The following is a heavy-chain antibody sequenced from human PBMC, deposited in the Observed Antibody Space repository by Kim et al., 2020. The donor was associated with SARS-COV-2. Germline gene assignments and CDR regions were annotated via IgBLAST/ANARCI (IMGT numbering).Heavy chain of an antibody. Sequence: SETLSLTCTVSGGSISSYYWSWIRQPPGKGLEWIGYIYYSGSTNYNPSLKSRVTISVDTSKNQFSLKLSSVTAADTAGYYCACQYYGSGSPPGYWGQGTLVTVSS. D-gene: IGHD3-10*01. CDR2: IYYSGST. CDR3: ACQYYGSGSPPGY. CDR1: GGSISSYY. V-gene: IGHV4-59*01. J-gene: IGHJ4*02.